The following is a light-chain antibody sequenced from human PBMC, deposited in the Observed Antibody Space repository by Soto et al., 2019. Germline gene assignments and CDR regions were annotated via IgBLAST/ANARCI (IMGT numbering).Light chain of an antibody. V-gene: IGKV3-15*01. J-gene: IGKJ4*02. CDR2: GAS. CDR3: QQYNTWLLT. Sequence: EIVMTQSPATLSVSPGERATLSCRASQSVSSNLAWYQQKPGHAPRLLIYGASTRATGIPARFSGSGSGTEFTLTISSLQSEDFAVYYCQQYNTWLLTFGGGNKVEI. CDR1: QSVSSN.